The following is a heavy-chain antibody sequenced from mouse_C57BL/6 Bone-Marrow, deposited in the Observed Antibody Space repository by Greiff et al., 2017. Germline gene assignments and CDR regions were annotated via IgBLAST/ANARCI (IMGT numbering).Heavy chain of an antibody. CDR2: IYPSDSET. J-gene: IGHJ2*01. V-gene: IGHV1-61*01. CDR3: ARYWDGGDY. D-gene: IGHD4-1*01. Sequence: VQLQQPGAELVRPGSSVKLSCKASGYTFTSYWMDWVNQRPGQGLEWIGNIYPSDSETPYNQKFKDKSTLTVDKSSSTAYMQLSSLTSEYSAVYYCARYWDGGDYWGQGTTLTVSS. CDR1: GYTFTSYW.